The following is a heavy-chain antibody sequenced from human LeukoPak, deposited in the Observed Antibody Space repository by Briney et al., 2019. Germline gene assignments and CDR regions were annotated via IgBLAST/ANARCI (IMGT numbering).Heavy chain of an antibody. CDR2: INHSGST. D-gene: IGHD1-14*01. V-gene: IGHV4-34*01. CDR1: GGSFGGYS. Sequence: PSETLSLTCAVYGGSFGGYSWTWIRQPPGKGLEWIGEINHSGSTNYNPSLKSRVTMSVDTSKNQFSLRLSSVTAADTAVYYCARKGSRKIASRALGYWGQGTLVIVSS. J-gene: IGHJ4*02. CDR3: ARKGSRKIASRALGY.